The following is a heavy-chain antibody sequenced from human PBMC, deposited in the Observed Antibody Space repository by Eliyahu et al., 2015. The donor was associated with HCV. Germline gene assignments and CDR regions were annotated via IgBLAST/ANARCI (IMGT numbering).Heavy chain of an antibody. D-gene: IGHD6-13*01. CDR2: XIXIFGTA. CDR3: ARGPRMRVAAAGSYWYFDL. J-gene: IGHJ2*01. V-gene: IGHV1-69*01. Sequence: QVQLVQSGAEVKKPGSSVKVSCKASGGTFSSXXXSWVRQAPGQGXEWMGGXIXIFGTANYAQKFQGRVTITADESTSTAYMELSSLRSEDTAVYYCARGPRMRVAAAGSYWYFDLWGRGTLVTVSS. CDR1: GGTFSSXX.